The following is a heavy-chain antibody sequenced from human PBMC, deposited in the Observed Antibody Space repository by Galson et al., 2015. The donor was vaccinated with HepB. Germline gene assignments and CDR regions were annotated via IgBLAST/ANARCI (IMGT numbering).Heavy chain of an antibody. CDR3: AKSREEGGFDY. CDR1: GYNFSNYW. D-gene: IGHD3-16*01. J-gene: IGHJ4*02. CDR2: IYPGDSDT. V-gene: IGHV5-51*01. Sequence: QSGAEVKKPGESLKISCKGSGYNFSNYWIGWVRQTPGKGLEWMGIIYPGDSDTRYSPSFQGQVTISADKSITTAYLQWSSLKASDGAMFYCAKSREEGGFDYWGQGTLVTVSS.